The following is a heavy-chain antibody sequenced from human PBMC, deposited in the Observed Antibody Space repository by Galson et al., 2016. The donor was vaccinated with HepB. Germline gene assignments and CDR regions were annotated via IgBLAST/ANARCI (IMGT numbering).Heavy chain of an antibody. CDR1: GFTFSSYA. D-gene: IGHD3-10*01. CDR3: VKNDHRLNGSGSFAY. Sequence: SLRLSCAASGFTFSSYAMTWVRQAPGSGLEWVSAISSSTTGLYYADSVKGRFVISRDHSRHTLYLQMNSLRVEDTRLYYCVKNDHRLNGSGSFAYWGQGSLVTVSS. CDR2: ISSSTTGL. V-gene: IGHV3-23*01. J-gene: IGHJ1*01.